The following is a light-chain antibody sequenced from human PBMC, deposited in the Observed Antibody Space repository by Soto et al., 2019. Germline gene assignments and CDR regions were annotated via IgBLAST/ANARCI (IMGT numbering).Light chain of an antibody. Sequence: QSALTQPASVSGSPGQSITISCTGTSSDFGGYNYVSWYQQHPGKAPKLMIYEVSNRPSGVSNRFSGSKSGNTASLTISGLQAEDEADYYCSSYTSSTTPYVFXTGTKVTVL. CDR3: SSYTSSTTPYV. CDR1: SSDFGGYNY. J-gene: IGLJ1*01. CDR2: EVS. V-gene: IGLV2-14*01.